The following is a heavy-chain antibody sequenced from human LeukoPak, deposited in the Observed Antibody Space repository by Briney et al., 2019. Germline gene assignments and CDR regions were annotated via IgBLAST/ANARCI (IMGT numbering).Heavy chain of an antibody. V-gene: IGHV3-21*01. CDR1: GFYFANYA. Sequence: GGSLRLSCAASGFYFANYAMSWVRQAPGKGLEWVSSISSSSSYIYYADSVKGRFTISRDNAKNSLYLQMNSLRAEDTSVYYCARSPGILGTNYFDYWGQGTLVTVSS. J-gene: IGHJ4*02. D-gene: IGHD1-26*01. CDR2: ISSSSSYI. CDR3: ARSPGILGTNYFDY.